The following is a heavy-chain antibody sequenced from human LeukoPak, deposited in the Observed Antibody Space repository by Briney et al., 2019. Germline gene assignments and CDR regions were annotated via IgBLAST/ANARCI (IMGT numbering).Heavy chain of an antibody. V-gene: IGHV3-21*01. CDR3: ARDTNPYSRATAFDY. CDR2: ISSSSSYI. Sequence: GGSLRLSCAASGFTFSSYSMNWVRQAPGKGLEGVSSISSSSSYIYYADSVKGRFTISRDNAKNSLYLQMNSLRAEDTAVYYCARDTNPYSRATAFDYWGQGTLVTVPS. D-gene: IGHD6-13*01. J-gene: IGHJ4*02. CDR1: GFTFSSYS.